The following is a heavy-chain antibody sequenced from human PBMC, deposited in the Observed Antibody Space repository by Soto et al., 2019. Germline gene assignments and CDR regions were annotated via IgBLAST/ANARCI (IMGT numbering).Heavy chain of an antibody. V-gene: IGHV3-33*01. J-gene: IGHJ4*02. CDR3: ARAVASSGTGHSDC. D-gene: IGHD1-1*01. Sequence: QVQLVESGGGVVQPGRSLRLSCAASGFTFSNYGMQWVRQAPGKGLEWVAVIWYDGSIKWYVDSVKGRFTVSRDNSNNTLFLQMNSLRVEDTAVYYCARAVASSGTGHSDCWGQGTLVTVSS. CDR1: GFTFSNYG. CDR2: IWYDGSIK.